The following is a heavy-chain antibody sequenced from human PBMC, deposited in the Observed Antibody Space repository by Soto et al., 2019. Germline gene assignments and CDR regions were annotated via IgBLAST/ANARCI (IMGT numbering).Heavy chain of an antibody. CDR2: ISWNSGSI. Sequence: LRLSCAASGFTFDDYAMHWVRQAPGKGLEWVSGISWNSGSIGYADSVKGRFTISRDNAKNSLYLQMNSLRAEDTALYYCAKDRVGVGPAAQVYYYYYYTGAWGKGTTVTITS. CDR3: AKDRVGVGPAAQVYYYYYYTGA. V-gene: IGHV3-9*01. D-gene: IGHD2-2*01. J-gene: IGHJ6*03. CDR1: GFTFDDYA.